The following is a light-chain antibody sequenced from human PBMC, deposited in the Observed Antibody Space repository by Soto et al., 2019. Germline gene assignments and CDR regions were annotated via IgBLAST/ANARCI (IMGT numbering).Light chain of an antibody. CDR3: QQYTKCPLT. CDR2: GAS. Sequence: EIVMTQSPATLSVSPGERATLSCRASQSVYSNLAWYQLKHGQAPRLLIYGASTRATGIPARFSGSGSGTECTLTINSLQSEDFAVYYCQQYTKCPLTVGGGTKVEIK. V-gene: IGKV3D-15*01. J-gene: IGKJ4*02. CDR1: QSVYSN.